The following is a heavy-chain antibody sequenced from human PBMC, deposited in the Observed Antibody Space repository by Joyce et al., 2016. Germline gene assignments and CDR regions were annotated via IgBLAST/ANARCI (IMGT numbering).Heavy chain of an antibody. CDR2: ISPNNGNT. Sequence: QVHLVQSGAEVKKPGASVKVSCKASGYTFTNYGLLWGRQAPGQGLEWMGWISPNNGNTNYTQKLQDRITVTTDTSTDTAYMELRSLRSDDTAVYYCARDYYGSGSTYYIDNWGQGTLVTVSS. CDR1: GYTFTNYG. D-gene: IGHD3-10*01. J-gene: IGHJ4*02. V-gene: IGHV1-18*01. CDR3: ARDYYGSGSTYYIDN.